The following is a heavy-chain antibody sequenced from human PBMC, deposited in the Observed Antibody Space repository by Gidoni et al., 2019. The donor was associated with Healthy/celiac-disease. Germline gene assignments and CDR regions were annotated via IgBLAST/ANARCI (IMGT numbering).Heavy chain of an antibody. V-gene: IGHV3-23*01. CDR1: GVPFSSYA. J-gene: IGHJ6*03. Sequence: EVQLLESGGGLGQAGGSPRLPCDAPGVPFSSYAMSWVGQAPGQGLEWVSAISGSGGSTYYADSVKGRFTISRDNSKNTLYLQMNSLRAEDTAVYYCAKESGPYSSSFMDVWGKGTTVTVSS. CDR2: ISGSGGST. D-gene: IGHD6-6*01. CDR3: AKESGPYSSSFMDV.